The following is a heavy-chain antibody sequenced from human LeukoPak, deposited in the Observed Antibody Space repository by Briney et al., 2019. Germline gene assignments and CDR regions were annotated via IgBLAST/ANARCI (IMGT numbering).Heavy chain of an antibody. CDR3: ARGITGTPPDWFDP. CDR1: GFTFNRYW. CDR2: IKQDGSEK. D-gene: IGHD1-20*01. J-gene: IGHJ5*02. Sequence: PGGSLRLSCAASGFTFNRYWMSWVRQAPGKGLEWVANIKQDGSEKYYVDSVRGRFTISRDNAKNSLYLQMNSLRAEDTAVYYCARGITGTPPDWFDPWGQGTLVTVSS. V-gene: IGHV3-7*01.